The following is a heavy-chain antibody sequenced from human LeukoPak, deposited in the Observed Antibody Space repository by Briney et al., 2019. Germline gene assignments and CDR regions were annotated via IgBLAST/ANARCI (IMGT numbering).Heavy chain of an antibody. J-gene: IGHJ4*02. Sequence: GGSLKLSCAASGFTFSGYAMHWVRQASGKGLEWVGRIRSKANNYATAYTASVKGRFTISRDDSKNKAYLQMNSLKTEDTAVYYCTRQRAAYCGGDCYSGVDYWGQGTLVTVSS. CDR2: IRSKANNYAT. D-gene: IGHD2-21*02. V-gene: IGHV3-73*01. CDR3: TRQRAAYCGGDCYSGVDY. CDR1: GFTFSGYA.